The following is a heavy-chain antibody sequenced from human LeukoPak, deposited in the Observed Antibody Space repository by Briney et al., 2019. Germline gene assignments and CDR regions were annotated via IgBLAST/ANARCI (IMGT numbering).Heavy chain of an antibody. J-gene: IGHJ4*02. CDR3: AKVKQYSSSWYVIDY. D-gene: IGHD6-13*01. V-gene: IGHV3-30*02. Sequence: GGSLRLSCAASRFTFSNYEMNWVRQAPGKGLEWVAFIRYDGSNKYYADSVKGRFTISRDNSKNTLYLQMNSLRAEDTAVYYCAKVKQYSSSWYVIDYWGQGTLVTVSS. CDR1: RFTFSNYE. CDR2: IRYDGSNK.